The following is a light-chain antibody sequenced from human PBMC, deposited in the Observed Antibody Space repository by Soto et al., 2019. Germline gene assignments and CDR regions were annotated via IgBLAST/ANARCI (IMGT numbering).Light chain of an antibody. CDR3: QSYDSSLSAYV. Sequence: QSVLTQPPSVSGAPGQRVTISCTGSSSNIGAGYDVHWYQQLPGTDPKLLIFRNNNRPSGVPDRFSGSKSGTSASLAITGLQAEDEADYYCQSYDSSLSAYVFATGTKVTVL. J-gene: IGLJ1*01. V-gene: IGLV1-40*01. CDR1: SSNIGAGYD. CDR2: RNN.